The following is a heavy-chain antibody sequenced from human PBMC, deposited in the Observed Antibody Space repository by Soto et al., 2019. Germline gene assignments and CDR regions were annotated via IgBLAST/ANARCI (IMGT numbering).Heavy chain of an antibody. V-gene: IGHV4-34*01. CDR2: IDHSVYT. CDR1: GGSFSGYY. D-gene: IGHD3-3*01. Sequence: SETLSLTCAVYGGSFSGYYWNWIRQPPGKGLEWIGEIDHSVYTNYNPSLKSRVTISVDTSKNRFSLRLTSVTAADTAVYYCARVRDWFDPWGQGTLVTVSS. J-gene: IGHJ5*02. CDR3: ARVRDWFDP.